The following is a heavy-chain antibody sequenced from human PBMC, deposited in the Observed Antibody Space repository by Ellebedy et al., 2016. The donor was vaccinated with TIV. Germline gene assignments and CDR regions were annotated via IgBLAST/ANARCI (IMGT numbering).Heavy chain of an antibody. V-gene: IGHV4-39*01. D-gene: IGHD6-19*01. J-gene: IGHJ4*02. CDR1: GGSISSSSYY. CDR2: IYYSGST. Sequence: MPGGSLRLSCTVSGGSISSSSYYWGWIRQPPGKGLEWIGSIYYSGSTYYNPSLKSRVTISVDTSKNQFSLKLSSVTAADTAVYYCARSTAVAGMPNDYWGQGTLVTVSS. CDR3: ARSTAVAGMPNDY.